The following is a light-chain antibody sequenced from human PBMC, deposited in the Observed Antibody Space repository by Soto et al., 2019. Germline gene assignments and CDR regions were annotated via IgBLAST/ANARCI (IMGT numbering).Light chain of an antibody. Sequence: EIVMTQSPATLSVSPGERATLSCRASQSVSSNLAWYQQKPGQAPRLLIYGASTRATGFPTRFSGSGSGTELTLTIISPHSPDFALNNGHQYNNTPPTNTLAQGTNLDIK. CDR3: HQYNNTPPTNT. CDR2: GAS. J-gene: IGKJ2*01. V-gene: IGKV3-15*01. CDR1: QSVSSN.